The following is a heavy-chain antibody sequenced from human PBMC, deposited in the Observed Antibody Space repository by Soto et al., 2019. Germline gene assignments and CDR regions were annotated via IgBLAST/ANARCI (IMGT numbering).Heavy chain of an antibody. CDR3: ARGRIAAAGTLSFDY. J-gene: IGHJ4*02. CDR1: GGSFSGYY. V-gene: IGHV4-34*01. D-gene: IGHD6-13*01. Sequence: TLSLTCAVYGGSFSGYYWSWIRQPPGKGLEWIGEINHSGSTNYNPSLKSRVTISVDTSKNQFSLKLSSVTAADTAVYYCARGRIAAAGTLSFDYWGQGTLVTVSS. CDR2: INHSGST.